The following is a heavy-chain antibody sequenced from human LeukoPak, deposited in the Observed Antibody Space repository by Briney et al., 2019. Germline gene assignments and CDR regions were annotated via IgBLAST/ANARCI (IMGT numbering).Heavy chain of an antibody. D-gene: IGHD2-2*01. J-gene: IGHJ4*02. V-gene: IGHV4-38-2*02. CDR2: IYHSGST. CDR1: GYSISSGYY. Sequence: SENLSLNXTVSGYSISSGYYWGWIRQPPRKGLEWIGSIYHSGSTYYNPSLKSRVTTSVDTSKNQFSLKLSSVTAADTAVYYCAREVVVVPAVDYWGQGTLVSVSS. CDR3: AREVVVVPAVDY.